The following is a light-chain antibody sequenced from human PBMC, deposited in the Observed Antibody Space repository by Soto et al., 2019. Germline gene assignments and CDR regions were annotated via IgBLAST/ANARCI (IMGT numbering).Light chain of an antibody. J-gene: IGLJ2*01. CDR3: QSYDSSLSGSVV. CDR2: GNS. Sequence: QAVVTQPPSVSGAPGQRVTISCTGSSSNIGAGYDVHWYQQLPGTAPKLLIYGNSNRPSGVPDRFSGSKSGTSASLASTGLQAEDEADYYCQSYDSSLSGSVVFGGGTQLTVL. CDR1: SSNIGAGYD. V-gene: IGLV1-40*01.